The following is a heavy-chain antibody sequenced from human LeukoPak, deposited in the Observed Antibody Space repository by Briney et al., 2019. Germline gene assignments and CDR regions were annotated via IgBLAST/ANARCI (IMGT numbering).Heavy chain of an antibody. CDR1: GFTFSSYA. V-gene: IGHV3-30*04. Sequence: GGSLRLSCAASGFTFSSYAMSWVRQAPGMGLQWVAVISFDGSDKYYRDSVKGRFTISRDNSRNMVYLQIDSMRIEDTAIYYCASQSDSYGLPSDHWGQGTLVSVSS. D-gene: IGHD5-18*01. J-gene: IGHJ4*02. CDR3: ASQSDSYGLPSDH. CDR2: ISFDGSDK.